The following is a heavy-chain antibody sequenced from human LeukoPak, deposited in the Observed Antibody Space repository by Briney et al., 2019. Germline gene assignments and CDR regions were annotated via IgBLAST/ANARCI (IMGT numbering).Heavy chain of an antibody. CDR3: ATGSMTTRYYYYFYMDV. V-gene: IGHV4-39*01. CDR2: IYYSGDT. D-gene: IGHD4-11*01. CDR1: GGSINSTRYY. J-gene: IGHJ6*03. Sequence: PSETLSLTCTVSGGSINSTRYYWGWIRQPPGKGLEWFGRIYYSGDTHYNPSLRSRVTISVDTSKNQFSLKMNSMTAADTSVYYCATGSMTTRYYYYFYMDVWGKGTTVTVSS.